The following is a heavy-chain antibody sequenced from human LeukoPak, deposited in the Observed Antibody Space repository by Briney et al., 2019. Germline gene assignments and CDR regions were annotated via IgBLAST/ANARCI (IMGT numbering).Heavy chain of an antibody. CDR1: GGSISSSAYY. V-gene: IGHV4-39*07. CDR3: ARGYSSSATGEDPWANWFDP. D-gene: IGHD6-6*01. CDR2: LYYSGST. J-gene: IGHJ5*02. Sequence: PSETLSLTCTVSGGSISSSAYYWAWIRQPPGTGLEWIGSLYYSGSTYYNPSLRSRVTISEDTAKNEFSLKLSSVTAADTAVYYCARGYSSSATGEDPWANWFDPWGQGTLVTVSS.